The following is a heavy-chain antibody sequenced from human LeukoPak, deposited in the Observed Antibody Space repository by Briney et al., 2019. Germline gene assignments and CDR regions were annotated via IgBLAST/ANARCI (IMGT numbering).Heavy chain of an antibody. CDR1: GFTFSSYA. CDR2: FSGDGSK. D-gene: IGHD6-19*01. CDR3: ASRQDLGWYYDN. V-gene: IGHV3-23*01. J-gene: IGHJ4*02. Sequence: GGSLRPSCAASGFTFSSYAMSWVRQAPGKGLAWVSGFSGDGSKSYADSVKGRFTISRDISRNTLYLQMNSLRAEDTAVYYCASRQDLGWYYDNWGQGTLVTVSS.